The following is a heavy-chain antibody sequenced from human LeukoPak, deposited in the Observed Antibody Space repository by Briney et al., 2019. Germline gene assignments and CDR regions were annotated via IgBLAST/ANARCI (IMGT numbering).Heavy chain of an antibody. CDR1: GGTFSSYA. D-gene: IGHD3-22*01. CDR2: INPNSGGT. V-gene: IGHV1-2*02. Sequence: ASVKVSCKASGGTFSSYAISWVRQAPGQGLEWMGWINPNSGGTNYAQKFQGRVTMTRDTSISTAYMELSRLRSDDTAVYYCARDPDSSGFYDYWGQGTLVTVSS. CDR3: ARDPDSSGFYDY. J-gene: IGHJ4*02.